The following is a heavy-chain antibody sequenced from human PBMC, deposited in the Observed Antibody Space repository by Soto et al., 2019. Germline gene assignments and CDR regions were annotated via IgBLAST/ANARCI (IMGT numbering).Heavy chain of an antibody. CDR2: ISSSSSYI. Sequence: PGGSLRLSCAASGFTFSSYSMNWVRQAPGKGLEWVSSISSSSSYIYYADSVKGRFTISSDNAKKSLYLQMNSLRAEDTAVYYCARELGVRGVILSYYYYYGMDVWGQGTTVTVSS. V-gene: IGHV3-21*01. CDR3: ARELGVRGVILSYYYYYGMDV. D-gene: IGHD3-10*01. CDR1: GFTFSSYS. J-gene: IGHJ6*02.